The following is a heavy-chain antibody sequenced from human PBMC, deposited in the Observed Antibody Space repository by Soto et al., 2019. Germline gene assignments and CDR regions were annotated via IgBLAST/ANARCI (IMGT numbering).Heavy chain of an antibody. CDR1: GFTFSSYA. D-gene: IGHD5-12*01. CDR2: ISYDGSNK. J-gene: IGHJ4*02. Sequence: GGSLRLSCAASGFTFSSYAMHWVRQAPGKGLECVAAISYDGSNKYDADSVKGRFTISRDNSKNTVYLQMNSLRAEDTAVYYGARRGYGGGEFDYWGQGT. CDR3: ARRGYGGGEFDY. V-gene: IGHV3-30-3*01.